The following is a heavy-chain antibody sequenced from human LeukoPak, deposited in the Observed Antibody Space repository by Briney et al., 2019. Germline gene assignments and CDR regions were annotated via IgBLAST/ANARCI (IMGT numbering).Heavy chain of an antibody. CDR2: IYHSGST. V-gene: IGHV4-30-2*01. CDR1: GGSISSGGYY. CDR3: ASDVPYKGFDP. D-gene: IGHD1-1*01. Sequence: SETLSLTCTVSGGSISSGGYYWSWIRQPPGKGLEWIGYIYHSGSTYYNPSLKSRVTISVDTSKNQFSLKLSSVTAADTAVYYCASDVPYKGFDPWGQGTLVTVSS. J-gene: IGHJ5*02.